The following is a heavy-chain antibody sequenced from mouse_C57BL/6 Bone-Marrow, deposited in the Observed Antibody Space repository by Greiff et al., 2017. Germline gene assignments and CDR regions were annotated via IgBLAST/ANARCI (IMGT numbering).Heavy chain of an antibody. D-gene: IGHD2-2*01. CDR2: INPYNGDT. CDR1: GYSFTGYF. V-gene: IGHV1-20*01. Sequence: EVQLQQSGPELVKPGDSVKISCKASGYSFTGYFMNWVMQSHGKSLEWIGRINPYNGDTFYNQKFKGKATLTVDKSSSTAHMELRSLTSEDSAVYYCAFYGYDGWYFDVWGTGTTVTVSS. CDR3: AFYGYDGWYFDV. J-gene: IGHJ1*03.